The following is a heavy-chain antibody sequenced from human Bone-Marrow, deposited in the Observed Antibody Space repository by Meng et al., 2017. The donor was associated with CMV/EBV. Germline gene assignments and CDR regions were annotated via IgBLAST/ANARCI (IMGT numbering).Heavy chain of an antibody. D-gene: IGHD3-16*01. V-gene: IGHV1-2*02. CDR2: INPNGGAT. J-gene: IGHJ4*02. CDR3: ARGAAGGETHFDF. Sequence: ASVKVSCKAFGYPFTGYLIHWVRQAPGQGLEWMGWINPNGGATKYAEKFQGRVTVTRDMSMSTAYMDLSSLRSDDTAVYYCARGAAGGETHFDFWGQGTLVTFSS. CDR1: GYPFTGYL.